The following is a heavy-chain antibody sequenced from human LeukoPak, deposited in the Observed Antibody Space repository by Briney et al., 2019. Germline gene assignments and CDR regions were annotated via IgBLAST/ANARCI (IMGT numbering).Heavy chain of an antibody. V-gene: IGHV2-5*02. CDR1: GFSLNTAGVG. Sequence: SGPTLVKPTPTLTLTCTLSGFSLNTAGVGVGWIRQPPGKALEWFAPIYWDDDKRYNPSLKTRLTITKDTSKNQVVLTVTNMDPVDTATYYCAKAGYGSGSYLRYYYYGMDVWGQGTTVTVSS. CDR3: AKAGYGSGSYLRYYYYGMDV. D-gene: IGHD3-10*01. J-gene: IGHJ6*02. CDR2: IYWDDDK.